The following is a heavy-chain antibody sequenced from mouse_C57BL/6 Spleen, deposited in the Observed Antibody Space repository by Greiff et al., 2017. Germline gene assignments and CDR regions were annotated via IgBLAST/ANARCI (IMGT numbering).Heavy chain of an antibody. CDR3: APDSSGYWFAY. Sequence: EVNVVESGAELVKPGASVKLSCTASGFNIKDYYMHWVKQRTEQGLEWIGRIDPEDGETKYAPKFQGKATITADTSSNTAYLQLSSLTSEDTAVYYCAPDSSGYWFAYWGQGTLVTVSA. V-gene: IGHV14-2*01. CDR1: GFNIKDYY. D-gene: IGHD3-2*02. CDR2: IDPEDGET. J-gene: IGHJ3*01.